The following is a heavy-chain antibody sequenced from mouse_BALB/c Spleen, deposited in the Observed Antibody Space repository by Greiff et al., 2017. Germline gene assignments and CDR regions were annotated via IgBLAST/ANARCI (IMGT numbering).Heavy chain of an antibody. D-gene: IGHD2-14*01. CDR2: IYPGDGDT. CDR3: ARTAFYYRYDDYYAMDY. J-gene: IGHJ4*01. Sequence: QVQLKESGAELARPGASVKLSCKASGYTFTSYWMQWVKQRPGQGLEWIGAIYPGDGDTRYTQKFKGKATLTADKSSSTAYMQLSSLASEDSAVYYCARTAFYYRYDDYYAMDYWGQGTSVTVSS. CDR1: GYTFTSYW. V-gene: IGHV1-87*01.